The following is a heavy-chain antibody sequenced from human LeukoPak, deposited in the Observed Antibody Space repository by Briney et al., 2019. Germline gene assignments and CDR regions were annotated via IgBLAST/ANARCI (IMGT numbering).Heavy chain of an antibody. V-gene: IGHV3-30-3*01. Sequence: GRSLRLSCAASGFTFSSYAMHWVRQAPGKGLEWVAVISYDGSNKYYADSVKGRFTISRDNSKNTLYLQMNSLRAEDTAVYYCARDGGPRTPVDYWGQGTLVTVSS. CDR2: ISYDGSNK. CDR1: GFTFSSYA. CDR3: ARDGGPRTPVDY. D-gene: IGHD1-14*01. J-gene: IGHJ4*02.